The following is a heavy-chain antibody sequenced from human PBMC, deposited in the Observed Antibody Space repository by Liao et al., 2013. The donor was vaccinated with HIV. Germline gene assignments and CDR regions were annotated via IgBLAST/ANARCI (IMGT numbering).Heavy chain of an antibody. V-gene: IGHV4-61*02. J-gene: IGHJ5*02. CDR3: ARGPCAGWPSTSCYLRDQKVLDP. Sequence: QVQLQESGPGLVKPSQTLSLTCTVSGGSISSNSSYWNWIRQPAGKGLEWIGEIHHSVGTNYNPSLKSRVTISLDTSKKQISLRLSSVTAADTAVYFCARGPCAGWPSTSCYLRDQKVLDPWGQGTLVTVSS. CDR1: GGSISSNSSY. D-gene: IGHD2-2*01. CDR2: IHHSVGT.